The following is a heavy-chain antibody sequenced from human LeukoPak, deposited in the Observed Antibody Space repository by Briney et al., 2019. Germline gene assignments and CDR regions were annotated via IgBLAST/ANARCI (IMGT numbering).Heavy chain of an antibody. V-gene: IGHV1-2*02. CDR1: GYTFTGYY. D-gene: IGHD3-10*01. CDR3: ARALPHMVRGAYNWFDP. CDR2: INPNSGGT. Sequence: ASVKVSCKASGYTFTGYYMHWVRQAPGQGLEWMGWINPNSGGTNYAQKFQGRVTMTGDTSISTAYMELGRLRSDDTAVYYCARALPHMVRGAYNWFDPWGQGTLVTVSS. J-gene: IGHJ5*02.